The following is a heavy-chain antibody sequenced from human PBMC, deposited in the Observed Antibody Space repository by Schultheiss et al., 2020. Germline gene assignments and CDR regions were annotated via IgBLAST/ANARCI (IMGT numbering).Heavy chain of an antibody. D-gene: IGHD6-13*01. CDR3: ARGHSSSWVDY. CDR1: GGSISSGSYY. V-gene: IGHV4-61*02. Sequence: SETLSLTCTVSGGSISSGSYYWRWIRQPAGKGLEWIGRIYTSGSTNYNPSLKSRVTISVDTSKNQFSLKLSSVTAADTAVYYCARGHSSSWVDYWGQGTLVTGSS. CDR2: IYTSGST. J-gene: IGHJ4*02.